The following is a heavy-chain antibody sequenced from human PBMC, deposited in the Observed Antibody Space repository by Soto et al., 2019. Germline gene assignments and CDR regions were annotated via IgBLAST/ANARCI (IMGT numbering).Heavy chain of an antibody. Sequence: QVQLVQSGAEVKKPGSSVKVSCKASGGTFSSYAISWVRQAPGQGLEWMGGIIPIFGTANYAQKFQGRVTITADESTSTAYMELSSLRSKDTAVYSCASYYYGSGSYYHYYFDSWGQGTLFTVSS. D-gene: IGHD3-10*01. V-gene: IGHV1-69*01. CDR1: GGTFSSYA. J-gene: IGHJ4*02. CDR2: IIPIFGTA. CDR3: ASYYYGSGSYYHYYFDS.